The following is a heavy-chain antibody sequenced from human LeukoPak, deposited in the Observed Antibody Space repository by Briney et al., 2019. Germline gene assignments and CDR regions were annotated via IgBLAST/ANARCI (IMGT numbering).Heavy chain of an antibody. V-gene: IGHV3-23*01. CDR3: AKSHWQQLITGGLDFQH. J-gene: IGHJ1*01. CDR2: ISGSGGST. CDR1: GFTFSSYA. D-gene: IGHD6-13*01. Sequence: GGSLRLSCAASGFTFSSYAMSWVRQAPGKGLEWVSAISGSGGSTYYADSVKGRFTISRDNSKNTLYLQMNSLRAEDTAVYYCAKSHWQQLITGGLDFQHWGQGTLVTVSS.